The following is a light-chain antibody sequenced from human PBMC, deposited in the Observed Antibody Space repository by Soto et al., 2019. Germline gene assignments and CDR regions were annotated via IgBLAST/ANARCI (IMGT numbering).Light chain of an antibody. J-gene: IGLJ3*02. V-gene: IGLV2-14*03. Sequence: QSVLTQPASVSGSPGQSITISCTGTSSDIGGYNYVSWYQHHPGKAPKLMIYAVSNRPSGVSDRFSGSKSGNTASLTISGLQAEDDGDYYCSSYRSGSTVVFGGGTKLTVL. CDR2: AVS. CDR3: SSYRSGSTVV. CDR1: SSDIGGYNY.